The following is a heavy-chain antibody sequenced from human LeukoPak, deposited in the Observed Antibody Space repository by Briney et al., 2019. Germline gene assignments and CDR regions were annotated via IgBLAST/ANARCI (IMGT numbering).Heavy chain of an antibody. D-gene: IGHD6-13*01. Sequence: GGSLRLSYADSRFTLRRYAISGVRQAPGKGREWVSAISGSGGSTYYAHSLQGRFPISRDNSKHTLYLQMNSLRAEDTAVYYCAKDKVSSSWWDNWFAPWGQGTLVTVSS. CDR3: AKDKVSSSWWDNWFAP. V-gene: IGHV3-23*01. CDR1: RFTLRRYA. J-gene: IGHJ5*02. CDR2: ISGSGGST.